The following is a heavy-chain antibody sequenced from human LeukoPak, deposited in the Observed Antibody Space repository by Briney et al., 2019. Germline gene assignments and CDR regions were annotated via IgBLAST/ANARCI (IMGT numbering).Heavy chain of an antibody. J-gene: IGHJ6*02. D-gene: IGHD3-10*01. CDR3: AKDWRGAIGELLGYYYYYGMDV. CDR2: ISGSGGST. V-gene: IGHV3-23*01. Sequence: GGSLRLSCAASGFTFSSYAMTWVRQAPGKGLEWVSVISGSGGSTYYADSVKGRFTISRDNPKNTLYVQMNSLRAEDTAVYYCAKDWRGAIGELLGYYYYYGMDVWGQGTTVTVSS. CDR1: GFTFSSYA.